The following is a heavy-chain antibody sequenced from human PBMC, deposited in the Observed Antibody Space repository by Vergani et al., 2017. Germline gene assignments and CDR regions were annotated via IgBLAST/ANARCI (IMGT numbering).Heavy chain of an antibody. D-gene: IGHD6-13*01. CDR2: IYYSGST. CDR3: ARGYSSSWYNY. V-gene: IGHV4-59*01. J-gene: IGHJ4*02. Sequence: QVQLQEAGPRLVKPSETLSLTCTVSGGSISSYYWSWIRQPPGKGLEWIGYIYYSGSTNYNPSLKSRVTISVDTSKNQFSLKLSSVTAADTAVYYCARGYSSSWYNYWGQGTLVTVSS. CDR1: GGSISSYY.